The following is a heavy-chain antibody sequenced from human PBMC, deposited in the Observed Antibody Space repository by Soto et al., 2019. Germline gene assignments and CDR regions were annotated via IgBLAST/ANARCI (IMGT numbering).Heavy chain of an antibody. CDR3: ARDKRYFDWLADDV. CDR2: IYYSGST. J-gene: IGHJ6*02. CDR1: GGSISSGGYY. V-gene: IGHV4-31*02. Sequence: QVQLQESGPGLVKPSQTLSLTCTVSGGSISSGGYYWSWIRQHPGKGLEWIGYIYYSGSTYYNPSLKSRVTISVDPSKDQFSLKLSSVTAADTAVYYCARDKRYFDWLADDVWGQGTTVTVSS. D-gene: IGHD3-9*01.